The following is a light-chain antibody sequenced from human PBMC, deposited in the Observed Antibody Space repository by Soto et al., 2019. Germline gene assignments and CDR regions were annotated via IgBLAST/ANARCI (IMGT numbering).Light chain of an antibody. J-gene: IGKJ1*01. Sequence: VMTQSPATLSVSPGERATLSCWASETVATNLAGYQQKPGQAPRRLISGASTRAAGIADRFRGSGSGTEFTLTISSLRSEDSAIYYCQQYFEWPPMTFGQGTKVDIK. CDR2: GAS. V-gene: IGKV3-15*01. CDR1: ETVATN. CDR3: QQYFEWPPMT.